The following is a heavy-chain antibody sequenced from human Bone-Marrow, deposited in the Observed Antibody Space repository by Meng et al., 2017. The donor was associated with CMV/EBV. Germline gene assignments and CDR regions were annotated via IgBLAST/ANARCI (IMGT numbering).Heavy chain of an antibody. CDR1: GVIFDDVV. J-gene: IGHJ4*02. D-gene: IGHD4-23*01. CDR2: IWSDGSNT. V-gene: IGHV3-33*07. Sequence: GESLKISCAASGVIFDDVVMYWVRQAPGKGLEWVAVIWSDGSNTYYADSVKGRFTISRDNSKNTVYLQMNSLRAEDTALYYCARDWSGGNSGFLDFWGQGTPVTVSS. CDR3: ARDWSGGNSGFLDF.